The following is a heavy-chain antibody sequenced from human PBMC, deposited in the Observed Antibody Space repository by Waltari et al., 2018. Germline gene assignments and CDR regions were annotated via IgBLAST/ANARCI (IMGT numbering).Heavy chain of an antibody. CDR1: GFTFSSYA. J-gene: IGHJ4*02. D-gene: IGHD3-9*01. CDR3: AKGDDILTGYSAFDY. V-gene: IGHV3-23*01. CDR2: ISGSGGST. Sequence: EVQLLESGGGLVQPGGSLRLSCAASGFTFSSYAISWVRQAPGKGLEWVSAISGSGGSTYYADSVKGRFTISRDNSKNTLYLQMNSLRAEDTAVYYCAKGDDILTGYSAFDYWGQGTLVTVSS.